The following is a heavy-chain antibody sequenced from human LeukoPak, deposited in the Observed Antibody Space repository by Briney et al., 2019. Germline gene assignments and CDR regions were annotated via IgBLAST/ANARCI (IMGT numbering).Heavy chain of an antibody. CDR2: IRQDGSDK. Sequence: GGSLRLSCAASGFRFSSYAMSWVRQAPGKGLEWVADIRQDGSDKYYVDSVKGRFIISRDNAKKSVSLHMNNLRVEDTAVYYCVVYKYILSWSAFDFWGRGTMVTVSS. D-gene: IGHD6-13*01. V-gene: IGHV3-7*01. CDR3: VVYKYILSWSAFDF. J-gene: IGHJ3*01. CDR1: GFRFSSYA.